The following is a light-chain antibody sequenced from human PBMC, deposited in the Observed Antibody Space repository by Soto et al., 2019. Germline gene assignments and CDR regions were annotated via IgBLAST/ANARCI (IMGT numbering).Light chain of an antibody. J-gene: IGKJ1*01. V-gene: IGKV1-17*01. CDR2: AAS. CDR1: QGIRSD. Sequence: DIQMTQSPSSLSASVGDGVTIACRASQGIRSDLVWYQQQPGKAPKRLIYAASRSESGVPSRFSASGSGTEFTLTISSLQPEDFATYYCLQHKTFPWTFGQGTKVDIK. CDR3: LQHKTFPWT.